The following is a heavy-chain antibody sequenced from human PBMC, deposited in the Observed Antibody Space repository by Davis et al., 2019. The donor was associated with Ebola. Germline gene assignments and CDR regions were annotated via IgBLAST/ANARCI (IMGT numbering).Heavy chain of an antibody. CDR3: ARLSYGSGSYRNVVNWFDP. J-gene: IGHJ5*02. V-gene: IGHV4-59*02. D-gene: IGHD3-10*01. CDR2: IHYSGST. CDR1: GASVSSYY. Sequence: MPSETLSLTCTVPGASVSSYYWGWIPQPPGKGLEWIGYIHYSGSTNFNPSLKSRLTMSADTSKNQFSVNLKSVTAADTAVYYCARLSYGSGSYRNVVNWFDPWGQGTLVTVS.